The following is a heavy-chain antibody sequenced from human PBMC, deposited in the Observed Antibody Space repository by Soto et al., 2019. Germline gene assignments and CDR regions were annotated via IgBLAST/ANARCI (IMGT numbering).Heavy chain of an antibody. CDR3: ARGEIVLVPAALNWNWFDP. CDR2: ISHTGSS. CDR1: GGSISSCSYY. V-gene: IGHV4-61*05. J-gene: IGHJ5*02. Sequence: SETLSLTCTVSGGSISSCSYYWGWIPPPPGKGLEWIGHISHTGSSNSNPSLKSRVTISVDTSKNQFSLKLSSVTAADTAVYYCARGEIVLVPAALNWNWFDPWGQGTLVTVSS. D-gene: IGHD2-2*01.